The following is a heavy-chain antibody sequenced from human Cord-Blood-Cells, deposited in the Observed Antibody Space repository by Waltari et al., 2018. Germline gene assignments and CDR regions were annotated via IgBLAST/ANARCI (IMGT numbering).Heavy chain of an antibody. D-gene: IGHD1-26*01. V-gene: IGHV1-24*01. Sequence: QVQLVQSGAEVKKPGASVKVSCKVSGYTLTELSMHWVRQAPGTGLEWMGGFNPEDGEQIYAQKFQGRVTMTEDTSTDTAYMGLSSLRSEDTAVYYCATLGSYHDAFDIWGQGTMVTVSS. CDR1: GYTLTELS. CDR3: ATLGSYHDAFDI. CDR2: FNPEDGEQ. J-gene: IGHJ3*02.